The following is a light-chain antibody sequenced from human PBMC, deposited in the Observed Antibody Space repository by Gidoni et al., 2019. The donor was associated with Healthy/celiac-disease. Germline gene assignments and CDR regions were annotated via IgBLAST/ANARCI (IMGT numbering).Light chain of an antibody. J-gene: IGKJ4*02. Sequence: DIHLTHSPSSLSASVGDRVTITCQASQDISNYLNWYQQKPGKAPKLLIYDASNLETGVPSRFSGSGSGTDFTFTISSLQPEDIATYYCQQYDNRPLTFGGGTKVEIK. CDR2: DAS. CDR3: QQYDNRPLT. CDR1: QDISNY. V-gene: IGKV1-33*01.